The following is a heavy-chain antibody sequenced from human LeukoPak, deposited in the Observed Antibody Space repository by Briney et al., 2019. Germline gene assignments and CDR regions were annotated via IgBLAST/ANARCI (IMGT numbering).Heavy chain of an antibody. V-gene: IGHV1-3*01. CDR1: GYTFTSYG. CDR3: ARGWPYDSSGYYLRYWFDP. J-gene: IGHJ5*02. D-gene: IGHD3-22*01. CDR2: INAGNGNT. Sequence: GASVTVSCKASGYTFTSYGISWVRQAPGQGLEWMGWINAGNGNTKYSQKFQGRVTITRDTSASTAYMELSSLRSEDTAVYYCARGWPYDSSGYYLRYWFDPWGQGTLVTVSS.